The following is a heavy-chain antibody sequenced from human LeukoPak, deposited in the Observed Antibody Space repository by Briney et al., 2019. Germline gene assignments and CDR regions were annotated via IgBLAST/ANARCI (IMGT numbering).Heavy chain of an antibody. CDR1: GFTFSSYA. D-gene: IGHD6-6*01. CDR2: ISGSGSST. Sequence: PGGSLRLSCAASGFTFSSYAMSWVRQAPGKGLEWVSVISGSGSSTYYADSVKGRFTISRDNSKNTLYLQMNSLRAEDKAIYHCAKDVSSSSWGQGTMVTVSS. CDR3: AKDVSSSS. V-gene: IGHV3-23*01. J-gene: IGHJ3*01.